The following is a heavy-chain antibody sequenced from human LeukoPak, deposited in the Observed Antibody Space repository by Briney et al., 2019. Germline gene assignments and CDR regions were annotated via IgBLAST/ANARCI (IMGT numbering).Heavy chain of an antibody. CDR2: IFYSGRT. V-gene: IGHV4-39*01. CDR1: GGSISSSNYY. CDR3: ARHGVMVRGVISDWFDP. J-gene: IGHJ5*02. D-gene: IGHD3-10*01. Sequence: SETLSLTCAVSGGSISSSNYYWAWIRQPPGKGLEWNGSIFYSGRTFYNPSLKRRVTISVDTSKNQFSLKLSSLTAADTAVYYCARHGVMVRGVISDWFDPWGQGTLVTVSS.